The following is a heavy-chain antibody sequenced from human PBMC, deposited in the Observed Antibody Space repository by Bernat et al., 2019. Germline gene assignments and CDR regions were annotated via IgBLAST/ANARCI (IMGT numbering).Heavy chain of an antibody. Sequence: QVQLQQWGAGLLKPSETLSLTCAVYGGSFSGYYWSWIRQPPGKGLEWIGEINHSGSTNYNPSLKSRVTISVDTSKNQFSLKLSSVTAADTAVYYCPRGRHLIQLFFFIGAGTAKLAFDPWGQGTLVTVSS. CDR2: INHSGST. CDR3: PRGRHLIQLFFFIGAGTAKLAFDP. V-gene: IGHV4-34*01. D-gene: IGHD5-18*01. J-gene: IGHJ5*02. CDR1: GGSFSGYY.